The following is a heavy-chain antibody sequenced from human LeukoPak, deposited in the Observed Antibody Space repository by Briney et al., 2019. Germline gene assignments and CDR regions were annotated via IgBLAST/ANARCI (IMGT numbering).Heavy chain of an antibody. CDR2: IVVGRGNT. D-gene: IGHD3-10*01. CDR3: AAGQVRGVIRYYHYYGMDV. CDR1: GFTFTNSA. Sequence: GASVKVSCKASGFTFTNSAVQWVRQARGQRLEWIGWIVVGRGNTNYAQKFQERVTITRDMSTSTAYMELSSLRSEDTAVYYCAAGQVRGVIRYYHYYGMDVWGQGTTVTVSS. V-gene: IGHV1-58*01. J-gene: IGHJ6*02.